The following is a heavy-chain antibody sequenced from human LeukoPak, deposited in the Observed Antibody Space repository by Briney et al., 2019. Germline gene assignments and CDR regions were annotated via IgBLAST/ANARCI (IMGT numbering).Heavy chain of an antibody. J-gene: IGHJ4*02. V-gene: IGHV1-69*04. CDR2: IIPIPGIA. D-gene: IGHD3-10*01. Sequence: ASVKVSCKASGGTFSSYAISWVRQAPGQGLEWMGRIIPIPGIANYAQKFQGRVTITADKSTSTAYMELSSLRSEDTAVYYCARAYGSGSYPRSLFDYWGQGTLVTVSS. CDR3: ARAYGSGSYPRSLFDY. CDR1: GGTFSSYA.